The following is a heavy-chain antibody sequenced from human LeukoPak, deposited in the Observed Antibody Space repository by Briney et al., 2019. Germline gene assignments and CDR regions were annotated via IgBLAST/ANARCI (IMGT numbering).Heavy chain of an antibody. CDR1: GFTFSDYY. J-gene: IGHJ4*02. CDR3: ARDDSSWSEGKFDY. Sequence: GGSLTLSCAASGFTFSDYYMSWIRQAPGKGLGWVSYISSSGSTIYYADSVKGRFTISRDNAKNSLYLQMNSLRAEDTAVYYCARDDSSWSEGKFDYWGQGTLVTVSS. D-gene: IGHD6-13*01. CDR2: ISSSGSTI. V-gene: IGHV3-11*01.